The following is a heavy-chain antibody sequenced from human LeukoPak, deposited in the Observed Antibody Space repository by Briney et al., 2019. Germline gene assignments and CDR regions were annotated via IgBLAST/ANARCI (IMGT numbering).Heavy chain of an antibody. D-gene: IGHD2-8*01. CDR3: ARGYCTNGVCYGFDP. CDR2: ISAYNGNT. Sequence: ASVKVSCKASGYTFTSYGISWVRQAPGQGLEWMGWISAYNGNTNYAQKLQGRVTMTTDTSTSTAYMELRSLRSDDTAVYYCARGYCTNGVCYGFDPWGQGTLVTGSS. J-gene: IGHJ5*02. V-gene: IGHV1-18*01. CDR1: GYTFTSYG.